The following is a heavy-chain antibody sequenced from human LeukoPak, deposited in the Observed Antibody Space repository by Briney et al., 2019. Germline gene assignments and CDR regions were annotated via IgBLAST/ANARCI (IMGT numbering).Heavy chain of an antibody. J-gene: IGHJ4*02. CDR2: ISSSSSTL. D-gene: IGHD6-19*01. V-gene: IGHV3-48*02. CDR1: GFTFSSYS. CDR3: ARMGIAVAGTSYYFDY. Sequence: PGGSLRLSCAASGFTFSSYSMNWVRQAPGKGLEWVSYISSSSSTLYYADSVKGRFTISRDNAKNSLYLQMNSLRDEDTAVYYCARMGIAVAGTSYYFDYWGQGTLVTVSS.